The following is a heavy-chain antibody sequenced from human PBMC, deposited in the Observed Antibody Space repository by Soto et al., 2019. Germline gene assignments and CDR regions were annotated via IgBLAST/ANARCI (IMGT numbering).Heavy chain of an antibody. Sequence: GGSLRLSCAASGFTFSSYAMSWVRQAPGKGLEWVSAISGSGGSTYYADSVKGRFTISRDNSKNTRYLQMNSLRAEDTAVYYCAKRSRATVTKYYYYYMDVWGKGTTVTVSS. CDR1: GFTFSSYA. V-gene: IGHV3-23*01. J-gene: IGHJ6*03. D-gene: IGHD4-17*01. CDR2: ISGSGGST. CDR3: AKRSRATVTKYYYYYMDV.